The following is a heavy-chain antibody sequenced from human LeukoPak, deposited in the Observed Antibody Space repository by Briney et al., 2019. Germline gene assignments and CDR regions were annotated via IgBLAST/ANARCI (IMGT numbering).Heavy chain of an antibody. D-gene: IGHD6-13*01. CDR1: GFTFSSYW. Sequence: PGGSLRLSCAASGFTFSSYWMSWVRQAPGKGLEWVANINQDGSETYYEDSVKGRFTISRDNAKNSLFLQMNSLRAEDAAVYYCARSMYYSLSWYGYWGQGTLVTASS. J-gene: IGHJ4*02. V-gene: IGHV3-7*01. CDR2: INQDGSET. CDR3: ARSMYYSLSWYGY.